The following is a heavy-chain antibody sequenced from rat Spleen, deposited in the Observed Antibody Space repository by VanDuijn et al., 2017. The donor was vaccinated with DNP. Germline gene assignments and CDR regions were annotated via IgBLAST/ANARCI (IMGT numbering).Heavy chain of an antibody. Sequence: EVQLVESGGGLVQPGRSLKLSCAASGFTFNDYNMAWVRQAPKKGLEWVATILSADSRTYYRDSVKGRFTISRDNARNTLYLHMDSLRSEDTATYYCTRGVYYGSSWAFDYWGHGVMVTVSS. CDR1: GFTFNDYN. V-gene: IGHV5S10*01. CDR2: ILSADSRT. D-gene: IGHD1-6*01. CDR3: TRGVYYGSSWAFDY. J-gene: IGHJ2*01.